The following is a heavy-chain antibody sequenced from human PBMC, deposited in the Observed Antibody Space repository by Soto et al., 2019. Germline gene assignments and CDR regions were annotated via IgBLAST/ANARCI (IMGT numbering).Heavy chain of an antibody. V-gene: IGHV4-59*01. CDR2: IYYSGST. CDR1: GGSINGYY. D-gene: IGHD1-1*01. J-gene: IGHJ4*02. CDR3: TRTNTGSAFDY. Sequence: SETLSLTCTVSGGSINGYYWTWIRQPPGMGLEWIGHIYYSGSTSYNPSLRSRVTISLDRSKNQFSLKLTSVTAADTAVYYCTRTNTGSAFDYWGQGALVPVSP.